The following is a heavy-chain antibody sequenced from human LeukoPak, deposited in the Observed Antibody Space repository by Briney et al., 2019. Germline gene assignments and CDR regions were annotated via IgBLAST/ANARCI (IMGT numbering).Heavy chain of an antibody. J-gene: IGHJ5*02. CDR2: IYYSGST. D-gene: IGHD2/OR15-2a*01. CDR3: ARDGNPTDWFDP. CDR1: GGSISSYY. V-gene: IGHV4-59*01. Sequence: SETLSLTCTVSGGSISSYYWSWIRQPPGKGLEWIGYIYYSGSTNYNPSLKSRVTISVDTSKNQFSLTLSSVTAADTAVYYCARDGNPTDWFDPWGQGTLVTVSS.